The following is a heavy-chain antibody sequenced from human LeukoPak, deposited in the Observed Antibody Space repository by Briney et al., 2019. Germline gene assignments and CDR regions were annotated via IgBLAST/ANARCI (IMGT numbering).Heavy chain of an antibody. J-gene: IGHJ4*02. CDR3: ARAQVTVPGGDF. D-gene: IGHD6-19*01. CDR2: RIQDGSGK. CDR1: GFSPSSYW. Sequence: GSLRRFCAAAGFSPSSYWMHWVRQPPAKGLEWGVNRIQDGSGKYYFDSFKGRLTISRDNAQNLVYLQMNNLRAEDTALYYCARAQVTVPGGDFWGQGTLVTVSS. V-gene: IGHV3-7*01.